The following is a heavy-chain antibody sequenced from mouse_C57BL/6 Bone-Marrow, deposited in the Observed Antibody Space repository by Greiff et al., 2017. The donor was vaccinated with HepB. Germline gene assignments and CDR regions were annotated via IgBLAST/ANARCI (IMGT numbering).Heavy chain of an antibody. CDR1: GYTFTSYW. D-gene: IGHD1-1*01. V-gene: IGHV1-50*01. CDR3: ARDLYGRDYAMDY. Sequence: QVHVKQPGAELVKPGASVKLSCKASGYTFTSYWMQWVKQRPGQGLEWIGEIDPSDSYTNYNQKFKGKATLTVDTSSSTAYMQLSSLTSEDSAVYYCARDLYGRDYAMDYWGQGTSVTVSS. CDR2: IDPSDSYT. J-gene: IGHJ4*01.